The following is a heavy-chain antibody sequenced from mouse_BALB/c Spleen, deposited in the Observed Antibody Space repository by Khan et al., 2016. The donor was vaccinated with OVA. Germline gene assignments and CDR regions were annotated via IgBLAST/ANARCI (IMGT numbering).Heavy chain of an antibody. Sequence: EVQLQESGPGLVKPSQSLSLTCTVTGYSITSDYSWNWIQQFPGNRLEWMGYISYSGSTSYTPSLKSRISITRDTSKNQFFLQLNSVTAEDTATYYCARGRGYWGQGTLVTVSA. D-gene: IGHD3-3*01. CDR1: GYSITSDYS. CDR3: ARGRGY. J-gene: IGHJ3*02. CDR2: ISYSGST. V-gene: IGHV3-2*02.